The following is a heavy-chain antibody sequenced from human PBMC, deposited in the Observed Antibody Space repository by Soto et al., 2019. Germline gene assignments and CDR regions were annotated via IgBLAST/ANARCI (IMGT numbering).Heavy chain of an antibody. CDR3: ARGGDYSNYYYYGMDV. D-gene: IGHD4-4*01. V-gene: IGHV1-2*04. Sequence: ASVKVSCKAPGYTFTGYYMHWVRQAPGQGLEWMGWINPNSGGTNYAQKFQGWVTMTRDTSISTAYMELSRLRSDDTAVYYCARGGDYSNYYYYGMDVWGQGTTVTSP. CDR2: INPNSGGT. CDR1: GYTFTGYY. J-gene: IGHJ6*02.